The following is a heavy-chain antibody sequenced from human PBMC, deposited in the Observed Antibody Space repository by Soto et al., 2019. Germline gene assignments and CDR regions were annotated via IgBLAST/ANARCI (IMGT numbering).Heavy chain of an antibody. Sequence: ETLCLTCAVYGGSFSGYYWSWIRQPPGKGLEWIGEINHSGSTSYNPALKRRVTISVDKNKNQIPQHLSTVTAADKAAYYCARESVYSSSSLTFDYWGQGTLVTVYS. CDR3: ARESVYSSSSLTFDY. CDR1: GGSFSGYY. V-gene: IGHV4-34*01. D-gene: IGHD6-6*01. CDR2: INHSGST. J-gene: IGHJ4*02.